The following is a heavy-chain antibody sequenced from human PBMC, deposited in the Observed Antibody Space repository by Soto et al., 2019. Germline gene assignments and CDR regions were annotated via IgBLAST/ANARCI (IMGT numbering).Heavy chain of an antibody. Sequence: QVLLVQSEAEVRQPGASVKVSCKASGYTFTNNYIHWVRQAPGQGLEWVGILNPSSGSVTYAQKFQGRVTMTRDTSTSTVYMELSSLRSDDTAMFFCARVRGGWFPYFFDDWGQGTLVTVSS. CDR3: ARVRGGWFPYFFDD. D-gene: IGHD2-15*01. CDR2: LNPSSGSV. J-gene: IGHJ4*02. V-gene: IGHV1-46*01. CDR1: GYTFTNNY.